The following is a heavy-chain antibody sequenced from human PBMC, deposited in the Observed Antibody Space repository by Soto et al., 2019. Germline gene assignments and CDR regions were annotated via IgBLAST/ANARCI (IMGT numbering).Heavy chain of an antibody. CDR2: ISSSGSSI. V-gene: IGHV3-48*03. D-gene: IGHD3-22*01. CDR3: VRDLLRGYYYDSSGRADY. Sequence: PGGSLRLSCVASGFTFSSYEMNWVRQAPGKGLEWVSYISSSGSSIYYADSVKGRFTISRDNAKNSLYLQMNSLRAEDTAVYYCVRDLLRGYYYDSSGRADYCGQGTLVTVSS. CDR1: GFTFSSYE. J-gene: IGHJ4*02.